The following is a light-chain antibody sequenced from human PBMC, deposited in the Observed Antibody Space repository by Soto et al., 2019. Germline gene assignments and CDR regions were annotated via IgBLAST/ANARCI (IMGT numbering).Light chain of an antibody. Sequence: QTVVTQPPSMSAAPGQKVTISCSGSRSNIGSNYVTWYQHLPGTAPKLVIYDNHQRPSGISDRFSGSKSGTSATLGIAGIQTGDEADYYCGTWDSSLRAVVFGGGTQLTVL. CDR3: GTWDSSLRAVV. J-gene: IGLJ2*01. CDR1: RSNIGSNY. CDR2: DNH. V-gene: IGLV1-51*01.